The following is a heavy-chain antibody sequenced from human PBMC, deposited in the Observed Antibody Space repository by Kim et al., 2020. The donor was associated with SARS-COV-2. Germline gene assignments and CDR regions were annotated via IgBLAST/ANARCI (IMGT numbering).Heavy chain of an antibody. CDR2: INPNSGGT. J-gene: IGHJ4*02. V-gene: IGHV1-2*06. CDR1: GYTFTGYY. Sequence: ASVKVSCKASGYTFTGYYMHWVRQAPGQGLEWMGRINPNSGGTNYAQKFQGRVTMTRDTSISTAYMELSRLRSDDTAVYYCAVDRIAAAVIYFDYWGQGTLVTVSS. D-gene: IGHD6-13*01. CDR3: AVDRIAAAVIYFDY.